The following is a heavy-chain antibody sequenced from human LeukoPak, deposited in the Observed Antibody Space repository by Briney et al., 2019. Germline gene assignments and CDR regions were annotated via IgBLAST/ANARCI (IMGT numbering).Heavy chain of an antibody. J-gene: IGHJ4*02. CDR1: GFIFXNXA. V-gene: IGHV3-23*01. CDR3: AKKSLWSGPFDY. Sequence: LXXSXXAXGFIFXNXAMSWVRRAPGKGLEWVSIITGSGGNSYYTDSEKGRFTLSRDNSKNTLFLQMNSLRAEDTAVYFCAKKSLWSGPFDYWGQGTLVTVFS. D-gene: IGHD3-3*01. CDR2: ITGSGGNS.